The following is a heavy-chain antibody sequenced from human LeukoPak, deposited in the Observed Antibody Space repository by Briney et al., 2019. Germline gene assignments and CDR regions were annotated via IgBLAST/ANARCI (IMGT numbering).Heavy chain of an antibody. CDR2: IYTSGST. D-gene: IGHD5-18*01. CDR1: GGSISSGSYY. CDR3: AREGGYSYGYDY. V-gene: IGHV4-61*02. J-gene: IGHJ4*02. Sequence: KPSQTLSLTCTVSGGSISSGSYYWSWIRQPAGKGLEWIGRIYTSGSTNYNPSLKSRVTISVDTSKNQFSLKLSSVTAADTAVYYCAREGGYSYGYDYWGQGTLVTVSS.